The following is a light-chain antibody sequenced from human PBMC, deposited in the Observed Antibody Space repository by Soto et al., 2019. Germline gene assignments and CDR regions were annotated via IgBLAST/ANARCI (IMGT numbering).Light chain of an antibody. CDR2: GAS. CDR3: QPYSNWPPWT. CDR1: QSVSSN. V-gene: IGKV3-15*01. J-gene: IGKJ1*01. Sequence: EIVMTQSAATLSLSPGERATLSCRASQSVSSNLAWYQQNPGQVPRLLIYGASTRATGIPARFSGSGSGTEFTLTISSLQSEDFAVYYCQPYSNWPPWTFGQGTKVEIK.